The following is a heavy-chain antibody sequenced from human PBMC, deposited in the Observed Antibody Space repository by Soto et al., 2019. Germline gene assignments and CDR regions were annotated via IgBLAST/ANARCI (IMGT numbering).Heavy chain of an antibody. CDR1: GGSFSGYY. J-gene: IGHJ6*03. CDR3: ARGSSRNYDYIWGSYRPPYMDV. CDR2: INHSGST. Sequence: SETLSLTCAVYGGSFSGYYWSWIRQPPGKGLEWIGEINHSGSTNYNPSLKSRVTISVDTSKNQFSLKLSSVTAADTAVYYCARGSSRNYDYIWGSYRPPYMDVWGKGTTVTVSS. D-gene: IGHD3-16*02. V-gene: IGHV4-34*01.